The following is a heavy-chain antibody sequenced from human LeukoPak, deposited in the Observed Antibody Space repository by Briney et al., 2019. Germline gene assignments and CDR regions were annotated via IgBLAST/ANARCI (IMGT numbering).Heavy chain of an antibody. CDR2: MNPNRGNT. CDR1: GYTFTSYD. Sequence: ASVKVSCKASGYTFTSYDINWVRQATGQGLEWMGWMNPNRGNTGYAQKFQGRVTMTRNTSISTAYMELSSLRSEDTAVYYCARSYSYDVPFDYWGQGTLVTVSS. V-gene: IGHV1-8*01. J-gene: IGHJ4*02. D-gene: IGHD5-18*01. CDR3: ARSYSYDVPFDY.